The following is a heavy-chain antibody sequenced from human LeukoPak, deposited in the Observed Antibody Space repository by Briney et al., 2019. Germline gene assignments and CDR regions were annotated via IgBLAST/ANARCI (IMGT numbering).Heavy chain of an antibody. CDR1: GFTFSSYA. CDR2: ISGGGGST. Sequence: GGSLRLSCAASGFTFSSYAMSWVRQAPGKGLEWVSGISGGGGSTYYADSVKGRSTISRDNSKNTLYLQMNSLRAEDTAVYYCAKDRRGNAPRGAFDIWGQGTMVTVSS. V-gene: IGHV3-23*01. CDR3: AKDRRGNAPRGAFDI. D-gene: IGHD1-1*01. J-gene: IGHJ3*02.